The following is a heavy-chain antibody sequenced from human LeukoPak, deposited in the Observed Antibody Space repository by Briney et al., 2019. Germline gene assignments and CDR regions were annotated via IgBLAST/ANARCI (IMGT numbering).Heavy chain of an antibody. CDR1: GFSFSTYA. V-gene: IGHV3-23*01. D-gene: IGHD2-2*03. CDR3: ARDVSMDIGGSDC. Sequence: PGGSLRLSCAASGFSFSTYAMTWLRQAPGEGLEWVSTTTDRGGNTLYADAVKGRFTMSRDNSKNTLYLQLNSLRAEDTAVYYCARDVSMDIGGSDCWGPGTLVTVSS. J-gene: IGHJ4*02. CDR2: TTDRGGNT.